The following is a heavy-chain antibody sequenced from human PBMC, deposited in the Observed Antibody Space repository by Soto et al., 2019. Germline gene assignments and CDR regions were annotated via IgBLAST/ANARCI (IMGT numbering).Heavy chain of an antibody. J-gene: IGHJ4*02. Sequence: QVQLVQSGAAEKKTGASVKVSCTASGYTFTSYAMHWVRQTPGQRLEWMGWINAGNGNTKYSQKFQGRVTITRDTSASTAYMELSSLRSEDTAVYYCARSIVVVTALDYWGQGTLVTVSS. V-gene: IGHV1-3*05. CDR1: GYTFTSYA. D-gene: IGHD2-21*02. CDR2: INAGNGNT. CDR3: ARSIVVVTALDY.